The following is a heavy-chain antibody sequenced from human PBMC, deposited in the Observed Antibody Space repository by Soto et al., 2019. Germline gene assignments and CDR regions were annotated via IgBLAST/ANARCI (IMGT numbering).Heavy chain of an antibody. CDR3: ARALAAPHAFDI. J-gene: IGHJ3*02. V-gene: IGHV1-69*13. Sequence: SVKVSCKASGGTFSSYAISWVRQAPGQGLEWMGGIIPIFGTANYAQKFQGRVTITADESTSTAYMELSSLRSEDTAVYYCARALAAPHAFDIWGQGTMVTVSS. CDR2: IIPIFGTA. CDR1: GGTFSSYA. D-gene: IGHD6-6*01.